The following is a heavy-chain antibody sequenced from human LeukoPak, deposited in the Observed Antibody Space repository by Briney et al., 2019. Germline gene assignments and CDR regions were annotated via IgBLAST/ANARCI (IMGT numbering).Heavy chain of an antibody. J-gene: IGHJ6*03. CDR2: IKQDGSVK. CDR1: GFTFSSYW. V-gene: IGHV3-7*01. Sequence: PGGSLRLSCAASGFTFSSYWMSWVRQAPGKGLEWVANIKQDGSVKYYVGSVKGRFTISRDNAKNSVYLQMNRLRVEDTALYYCARDPGQRDYYYYYYMDVWGKGTTVTVSS. D-gene: IGHD6-25*01. CDR3: ARDPGQRDYYYYYYMDV.